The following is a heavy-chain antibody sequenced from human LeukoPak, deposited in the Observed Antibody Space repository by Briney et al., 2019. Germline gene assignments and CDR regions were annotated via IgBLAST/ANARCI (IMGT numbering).Heavy chain of an antibody. D-gene: IGHD6-19*01. CDR1: GYTFTSYG. J-gene: IGHJ5*02. CDR2: ISAYNGNT. CDR3: ARGSRQWLRRGLNWFDP. Sequence: ASVKVSCKASGYTFTSYGISWVRQAPGQGLEWMGWISAYNGNTNYAQKLQGRVTMTTDTSTSTAYMELRSLRSDDTAVYYCARGSRQWLRRGLNWFDPWGQGTLVTVSS. V-gene: IGHV1-18*01.